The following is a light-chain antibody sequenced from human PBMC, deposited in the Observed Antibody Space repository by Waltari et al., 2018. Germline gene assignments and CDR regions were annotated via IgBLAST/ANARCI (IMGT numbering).Light chain of an antibody. J-gene: IGLJ1*01. CDR3: SSYTSSSTWV. CDR2: EVS. CDR1: SSDVGSYNR. V-gene: IGLV2-18*02. Sequence: QSALTQPPSVSGSPGQSVTISCTGTSSDVGSYNRVSWYQQPPDTAPKLIIYEVSERPAGVPDRFSGSKSANTAFLTISGLQAEDEADYFCSSYTSSSTWVFGTGTKVTVL.